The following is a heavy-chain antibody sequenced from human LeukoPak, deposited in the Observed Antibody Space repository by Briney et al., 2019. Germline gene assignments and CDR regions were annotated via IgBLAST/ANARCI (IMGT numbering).Heavy chain of an antibody. D-gene: IGHD3-10*01. J-gene: IGHJ4*02. CDR1: GGTFSSYA. Sequence: SVKVSCKASGGTFSSYAISWVRQAPGQGLEWMGRIIPILGIANYAQKFQGRVTITADKSTSTPYMELSSLRSEDTAIYYCARVGSENIRRGELLLRRCYLDYWGQGTLVTVSS. V-gene: IGHV1-69*04. CDR3: ARVGSENIRRGELLLRRCYLDY. CDR2: IIPILGIA.